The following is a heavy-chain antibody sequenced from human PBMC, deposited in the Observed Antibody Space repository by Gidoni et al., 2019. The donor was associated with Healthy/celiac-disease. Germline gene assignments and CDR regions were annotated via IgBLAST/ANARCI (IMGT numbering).Heavy chain of an antibody. D-gene: IGHD6-19*01. V-gene: IGHV3-33*01. CDR3: ARDDGDSSGWYERYYGMDV. CDR2: IWYDGSNK. J-gene: IGHJ6*02. Sequence: QVQLVESGGGVVQPGRALRLSCEASGCTFSSYGMHWVRQAPGKGLEWVAVIWYDGSNKYYADSVKGRFTISRDNSKNTLYLQMNSLRAEDTAVYYCARDDGDSSGWYERYYGMDVWGQGTTVTVSS. CDR1: GCTFSSYG.